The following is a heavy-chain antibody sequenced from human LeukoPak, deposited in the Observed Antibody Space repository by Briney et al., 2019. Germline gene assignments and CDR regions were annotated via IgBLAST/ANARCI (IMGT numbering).Heavy chain of an antibody. CDR3: ARLSGTFGTTSRGLDS. CDR2: IGGSDGRT. D-gene: IGHD1-1*01. Sequence: GGSLRLSCEASGFTFTTYAMSWVRQVPGKGLEWVSAIGGSDGRTYYADSVKGRFTISRDNSKNTLYLQMNSLGPEDTAVYYCARLSGTFGTTSRGLDSWGQGALVTVSS. J-gene: IGHJ4*02. CDR1: GFTFTTYA. V-gene: IGHV3-23*01.